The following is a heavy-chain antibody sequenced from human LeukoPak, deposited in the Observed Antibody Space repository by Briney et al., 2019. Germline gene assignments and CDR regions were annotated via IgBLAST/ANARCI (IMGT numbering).Heavy chain of an antibody. CDR2: IYHSGST. J-gene: IGHJ4*02. CDR1: GGSIIGYY. V-gene: IGHV4-59*01. Sequence: SETLSLTCTVSGGSIIGYYWSWIWQPPGKGLEWIGYIYHSGSTNYNPSLKSRVTISVDTSKNQFSLKLSSVTAADTAVYYCARYTAMVPFDYWGQGTLVTVSS. CDR3: ARYTAMVPFDY. D-gene: IGHD5-18*01.